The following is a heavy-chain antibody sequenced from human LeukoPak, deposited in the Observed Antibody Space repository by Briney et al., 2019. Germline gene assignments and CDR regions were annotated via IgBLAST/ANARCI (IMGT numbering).Heavy chain of an antibody. V-gene: IGHV1-3*01. CDR3: ARAPAGYIVLGPHHMDV. CDR2: INAGNGNT. J-gene: IGHJ6*03. Sequence: VASVKVSCKAFGYTFTNYAVNWVRQAPGQRLQWMGWINAGNGNTKYSQEFQGRVTMTTDTSTSTAYMELRSLRSDDTAVYYCARAPAGYIVLGPHHMDVWGKGTTVTISS. CDR1: GYTFTNYA. D-gene: IGHD2-8*01.